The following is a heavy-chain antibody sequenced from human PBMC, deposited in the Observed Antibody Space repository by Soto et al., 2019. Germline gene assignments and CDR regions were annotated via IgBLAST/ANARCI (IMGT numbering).Heavy chain of an antibody. D-gene: IGHD4-4*01. CDR1: GYTFTAYY. J-gene: IGHJ5*02. V-gene: IGHV1-2*02. Sequence: QVQLVQSGAEVKKPGASVKVSCKASGYTFTAYYMRWVRQAPGQGLEWMGLINPSSGGTHYAEKFQGRVTMTWDPSISTAYMEVKRLKSDDTAVYYCARDGLNDYSNYPGVNWFDPWGQGTLVTVSS. CDR3: ARDGLNDYSNYPGVNWFDP. CDR2: INPSSGGT.